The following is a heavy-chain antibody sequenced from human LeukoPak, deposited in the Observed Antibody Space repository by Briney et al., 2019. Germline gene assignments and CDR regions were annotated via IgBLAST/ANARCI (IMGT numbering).Heavy chain of an antibody. D-gene: IGHD5-12*01. CDR3: ARGGYSGYDGAFDI. J-gene: IGHJ3*02. Sequence: SQTLSLTCAVSGGSISSGGYSWSWIRQPPGKGLEWIGYIYHSGSTYYNPSLKSRVTISVDRSKNQFSLKLSSVTAADTAVYYCARGGYSGYDGAFDIWGQGTMVTVSS. CDR1: GGSISSGGYS. CDR2: IYHSGST. V-gene: IGHV4-30-2*01.